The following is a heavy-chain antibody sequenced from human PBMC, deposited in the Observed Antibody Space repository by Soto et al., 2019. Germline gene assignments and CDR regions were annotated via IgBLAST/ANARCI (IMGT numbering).Heavy chain of an antibody. J-gene: IGHJ3*02. CDR1: DFTVSGNY. D-gene: IGHD3-22*01. Sequence: EVQLVESGGGLIQPGGSLRLSFAASDFTVSGNYMSWVRRAPGKGLECVSVIYSDGSTYYADSVKGRFTISRDNSKNTLYLQMNSLRAEDTAVYYCAKGGDYYDSSGYYSVGTFDIWGQGTMVTVSS. CDR2: IYSDGST. V-gene: IGHV3-53*01. CDR3: AKGGDYYDSSGYYSVGTFDI.